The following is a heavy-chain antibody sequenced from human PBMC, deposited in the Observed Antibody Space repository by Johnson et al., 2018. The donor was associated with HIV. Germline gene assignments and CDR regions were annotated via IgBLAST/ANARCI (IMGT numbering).Heavy chain of an antibody. CDR3: ARDRRPNYYGSDPNACDI. CDR1: GYTVSSNY. CDR2: IKQDGSEK. Sequence: VQLVESGGGLIQPGGSLRLSCAASGYTVSSNYMSWVRQAPGKGLEWVANIKQDGSEKYYVDSVKGRFTISRDNGKNSLYLQMNSLRAEDTALDYCARDRRPNYYGSDPNACDIWGRGTMVTVSS. J-gene: IGHJ3*02. D-gene: IGHD3-10*01. V-gene: IGHV3-7*03.